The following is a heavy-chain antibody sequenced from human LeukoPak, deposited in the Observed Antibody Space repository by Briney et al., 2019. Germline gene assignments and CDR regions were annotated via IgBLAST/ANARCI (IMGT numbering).Heavy chain of an antibody. J-gene: IGHJ4*02. V-gene: IGHV3-73*01. CDR3: TSTSAAGTNY. CDR1: GFTFSGSA. CDR2: IRSKANSYAT. Sequence: PGGSLRLYCAASGFTFSGSAMHWVRQASGKGLEWVGRIRSKANSYATAYAASVKGRFTISRDDSKNTAYLQMNSLKTEDTAVHYCTSTSAAGTNYWGQGTLVTVSS. D-gene: IGHD6-13*01.